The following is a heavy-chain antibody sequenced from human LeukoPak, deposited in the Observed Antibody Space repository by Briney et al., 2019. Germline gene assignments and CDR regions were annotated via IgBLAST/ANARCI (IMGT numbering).Heavy chain of an antibody. CDR1: GGSFSGYY. CDR2: INHGGST. J-gene: IGHJ5*02. CDR3: ARQGRDIVVVVAATTKLNWFDP. D-gene: IGHD2-15*01. Sequence: SETLSLTCAVYGGSFSGYYWSWIRQPPGKGLEGMGEINHGGSTNYNPSIKSQVTISVDTSKNQFSLKLSSVAAADTAVYYCARQGRDIVVVVAATTKLNWFDPWGQGTLVTVSS. V-gene: IGHV4-34*01.